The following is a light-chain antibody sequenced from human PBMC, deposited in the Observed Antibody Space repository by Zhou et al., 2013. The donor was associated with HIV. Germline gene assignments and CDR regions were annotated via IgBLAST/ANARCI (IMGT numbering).Light chain of an antibody. CDR2: DAS. CDR3: QQYDNLPX. CDR1: QDISNY. J-gene: IGKJ2*01. Sequence: DIQMTQSPSSLSASVGDRVTITCQASQDISNYLNWYQHKPGKAPKLLIYDASNLETGVPPRFSGSGFGTDFTFTISSLQPADIATYYCQQYDNLPXFGQGTKLDIK. V-gene: IGKV1-33*01.